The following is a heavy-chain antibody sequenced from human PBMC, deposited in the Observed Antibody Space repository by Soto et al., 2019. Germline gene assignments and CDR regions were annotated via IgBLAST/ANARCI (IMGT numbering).Heavy chain of an antibody. Sequence: SETLSLTCAVYGGSFSGYYWSWIRQPPGKGLEWIGEINHSGSTNYNPSLKSRVTISVDTSKNQFSLKLSSVTAADTAVYYCARAGFFTIFGGVITRHFDYWDQGTLVTVSS. V-gene: IGHV4-34*01. CDR1: GGSFSGYY. CDR2: INHSGST. D-gene: IGHD3-3*01. J-gene: IGHJ4*02. CDR3: ARAGFFTIFGGVITRHFDY.